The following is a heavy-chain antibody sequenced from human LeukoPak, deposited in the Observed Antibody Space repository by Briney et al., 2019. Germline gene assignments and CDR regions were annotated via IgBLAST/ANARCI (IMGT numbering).Heavy chain of an antibody. CDR3: AKDTAATLDY. D-gene: IGHD6-13*01. J-gene: IGHJ4*02. V-gene: IGHV3-9*01. Sequence: GGSLRLSCAASGFTFDDYAMRWVRHAPGKGLEWVSGISWNSGSIGYADSVKGRFTISRDNAKNSLYLQMNSLRAEDTALYYCAKDTAATLDYWGQGTLVTVSS. CDR1: GFTFDDYA. CDR2: ISWNSGSI.